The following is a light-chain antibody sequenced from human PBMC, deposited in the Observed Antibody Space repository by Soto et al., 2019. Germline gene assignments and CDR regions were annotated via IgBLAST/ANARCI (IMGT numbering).Light chain of an antibody. V-gene: IGKV3-15*01. CDR2: GAS. J-gene: IGKJ1*01. CDR3: QQYNNWPRT. Sequence: VMTQAPATLSVSPGEGATLSCRASQTVNNNVAWYQLKDGQVPRLLIYGASTRATDIPARFSGSGSGTEFSLTISSLQSEDIAVYYCQQYNNWPRTFGQGTKVDIK. CDR1: QTVNNN.